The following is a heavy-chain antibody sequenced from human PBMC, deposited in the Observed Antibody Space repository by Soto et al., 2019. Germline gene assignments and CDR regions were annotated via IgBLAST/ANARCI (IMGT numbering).Heavy chain of an antibody. CDR3: ARGGSKYYYDSSGYHHPLDP. Sequence: GGSLGLSCAASGFTFSSYGMHWVRQAPGKGLEWVAVIWYDGSNKYYADSVKGRFTISRDNSKNTLYLQMNSLRAEDTAVYYCARGGSKYYYDSSGYHHPLDPWGQGTLVTVSS. CDR1: GFTFSSYG. CDR2: IWYDGSNK. D-gene: IGHD3-22*01. J-gene: IGHJ5*02. V-gene: IGHV3-33*01.